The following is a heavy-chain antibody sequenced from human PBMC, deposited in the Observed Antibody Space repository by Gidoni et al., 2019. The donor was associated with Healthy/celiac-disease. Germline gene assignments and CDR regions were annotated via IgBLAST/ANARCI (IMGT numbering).Heavy chain of an antibody. CDR3: ARILHLKYYDYVWGSPPDYYGMDV. D-gene: IGHD3-16*01. V-gene: IGHV1-18*01. Sequence: QVQLVQSGAEVKKPGASVQVSFTASGYTFTSYGIIWLRQAPGQGLKWMGWISAYNGNTNNAQKIQGRVTMTTDTSTSADYMELRSLRSDDTAVYYCARILHLKYYDYVWGSPPDYYGMDVWGQGTTVTVSS. CDR1: GYTFTSYG. J-gene: IGHJ6*02. CDR2: ISAYNGNT.